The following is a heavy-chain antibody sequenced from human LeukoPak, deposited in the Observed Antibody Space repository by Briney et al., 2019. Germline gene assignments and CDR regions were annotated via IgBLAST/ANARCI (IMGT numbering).Heavy chain of an antibody. CDR2: IFHSGNT. D-gene: IGHD1-7*01. CDR3: ATSGLALLTWFDP. V-gene: IGHV4-30-2*01. J-gene: IGHJ5*02. CDR1: GGSISSGDYY. Sequence: SQTLSLTCTVSGGSISSGDYYWNCIRQTPEKGLEWVGYIFHSGNTYYNPSLKSRVTISVDTSRNQFSLKLTSVTAADTAVYYCATSGLALLTWFDPWGQGTLVTVSS.